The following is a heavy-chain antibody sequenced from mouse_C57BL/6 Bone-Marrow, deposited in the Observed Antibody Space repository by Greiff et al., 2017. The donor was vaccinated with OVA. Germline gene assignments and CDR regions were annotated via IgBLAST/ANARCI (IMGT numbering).Heavy chain of an antibody. J-gene: IGHJ3*01. CDR1: GFTFSSYA. Sequence: EVKLQESGGGLVKPGGSLKLSCAASGFTFSSYAMSWVRQTPEKRLEWVATISDGGSYTYYPDNVKGRFTISRDNAKNNLYLQMSHLKSEDTAMYYCARDGWYPYWGQGTLVTVSA. D-gene: IGHD2-1*01. V-gene: IGHV5-4*01. CDR2: ISDGGSYT. CDR3: ARDGWYPY.